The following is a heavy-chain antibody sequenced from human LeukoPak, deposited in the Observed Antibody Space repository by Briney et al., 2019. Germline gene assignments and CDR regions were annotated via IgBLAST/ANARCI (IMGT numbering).Heavy chain of an antibody. Sequence: ASVKVSCKASGYTFTSYGISWVRQAPGQGLEWMGWISAYNGNTNYAQKLQGRVTITTDTSTSTAYMELRSLRSDDTAVYYCARVSSSWYRRAYYFDYWGQGTLVTVSS. CDR2: ISAYNGNT. D-gene: IGHD6-13*01. V-gene: IGHV1-18*04. J-gene: IGHJ4*02. CDR1: GYTFTSYG. CDR3: ARVSSSWYRRAYYFDY.